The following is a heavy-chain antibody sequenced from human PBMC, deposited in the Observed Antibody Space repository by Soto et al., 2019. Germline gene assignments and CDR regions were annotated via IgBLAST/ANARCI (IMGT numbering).Heavy chain of an antibody. CDR3: ARDNMYDSSGYYYYGMDV. CDR1: GFTVSSSY. Sequence: PGGSLRLSCAASGFTVSSSYMSWVRQAPGKGLEWVSVIYSGGSTYYADSVKGRFTISRDNSKNTLYLQMNSLRAEDTAVYYCARDNMYDSSGYYYYGMDVWGQGTTVTVSS. J-gene: IGHJ6*02. D-gene: IGHD3-22*01. V-gene: IGHV3-53*01. CDR2: IYSGGST.